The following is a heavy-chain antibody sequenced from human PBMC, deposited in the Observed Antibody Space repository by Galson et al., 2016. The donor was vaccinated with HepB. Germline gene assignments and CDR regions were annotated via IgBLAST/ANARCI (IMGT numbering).Heavy chain of an antibody. D-gene: IGHD3-22*01. CDR1: GFAFRTYS. CDR3: AKGAPYYYDSSGYYGPGDF. V-gene: IGHV3-23*01. Sequence: LRLSCAASGFAFRTYSMNWVRQTPGKGLEWVSTISGRGGGTYYADSVKGRFTISRDNSKNTLLLHMNSLRAEDTARYYCAKGAPYYYDSSGYYGPGDFWGQGTQVTVSS. J-gene: IGHJ4*02. CDR2: ISGRGGGT.